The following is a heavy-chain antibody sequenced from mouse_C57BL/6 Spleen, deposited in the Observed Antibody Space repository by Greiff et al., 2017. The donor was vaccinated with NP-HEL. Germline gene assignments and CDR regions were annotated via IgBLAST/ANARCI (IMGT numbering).Heavy chain of an antibody. Sequence: QVQLQQPGAELVKPGASVKLSCKASGYTFTSYWMHWVKQRPGQGLEWIGMIHPNSGSTNYNEKFKSKATLNVDKSSSTAYMQLRSLTSEHSAVYYCARSTGTVFFAYWGHGTLVTVSA. J-gene: IGHJ3*01. D-gene: IGHD4-1*01. CDR2: IHPNSGST. CDR1: GYTFTSYW. V-gene: IGHV1-64*01. CDR3: ARSTGTVFFAY.